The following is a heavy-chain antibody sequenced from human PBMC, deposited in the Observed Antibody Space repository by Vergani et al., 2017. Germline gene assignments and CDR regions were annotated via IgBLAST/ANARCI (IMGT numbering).Heavy chain of an antibody. V-gene: IGHV4-4*03. D-gene: IGHD4-17*01. Sequence: QVQLQESGPGLVKPPGTLSLTCAVSGGSISSSNWWSWVRQPPGKGLEWIGEIYHSGSTNYNPSLKSRVTISVDTSKNQFSLKLSSVTAADTAVYYCARGDYGDYYYYYMDVWGKGTTVTVSS. CDR2: IYHSGST. J-gene: IGHJ6*03. CDR3: ARGDYGDYYYYYMDV. CDR1: GGSISSSNW.